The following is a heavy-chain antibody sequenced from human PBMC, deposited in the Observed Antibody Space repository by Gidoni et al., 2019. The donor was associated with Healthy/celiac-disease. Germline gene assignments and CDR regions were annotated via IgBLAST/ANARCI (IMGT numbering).Heavy chain of an antibody. D-gene: IGHD2-21*02. J-gene: IGHJ4*02. CDR3: ATLIVVVTPGTGHY. CDR2: ISGSGGST. CDR1: GFTFSSYA. V-gene: IGHV3-23*01. Sequence: EVQLLESGGGLVQPGGSLRLSCAASGFTFSSYAMSWVRQAPGKGLEWVSAISGSGGSTYYADSVKGRFTISRDNAKNTLYLQMNSLRAEDTAVYYCATLIVVVTPGTGHYWGQGTLVTVSS.